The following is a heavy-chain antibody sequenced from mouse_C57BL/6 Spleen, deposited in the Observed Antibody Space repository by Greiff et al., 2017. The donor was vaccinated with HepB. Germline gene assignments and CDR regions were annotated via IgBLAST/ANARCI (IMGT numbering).Heavy chain of an antibody. V-gene: IGHV1-50*01. CDR3: ARTAPSSSWYFDV. Sequence: QVQLQQPGAELVKPGASVKLSCKASGYTFTSYWMQWVKQRPGQGLEWIGEIDPSDSYTNYNQKFKGKATLTVDTSSSTAYMQLSSLTSEDSAVYYCARTAPSSSWYFDVGGTGTTVTVSS. J-gene: IGHJ1*03. CDR1: GYTFTSYW. CDR2: IDPSDSYT. D-gene: IGHD1-1*01.